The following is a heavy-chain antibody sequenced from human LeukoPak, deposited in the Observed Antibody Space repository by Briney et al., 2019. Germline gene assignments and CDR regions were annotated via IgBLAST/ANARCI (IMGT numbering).Heavy chain of an antibody. D-gene: IGHD6-13*01. V-gene: IGHV4-34*01. CDR1: GGSFSGYY. CDR3: ARGGGSSWYGRGNDAFDI. CDR2: INHSGST. J-gene: IGHJ3*02. Sequence: SETLSLTCAVYGGSFSGYYWSWIRQPPGKGLEWIGEINHSGSTNYNPFLKSRVTISVDTSKNQFSLKLSSVTAADTAVYYCARGGGSSWYGRGNDAFDIWGQGTMVTVSS.